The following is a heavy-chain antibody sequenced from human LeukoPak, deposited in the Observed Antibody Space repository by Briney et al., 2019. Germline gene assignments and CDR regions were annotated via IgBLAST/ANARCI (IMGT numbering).Heavy chain of an antibody. J-gene: IGHJ6*03. CDR1: GGSFSGYY. D-gene: IGHD3-22*01. CDR2: INHSGST. V-gene: IGHV4-34*01. CDR3: ARRVYYYDSSGYLGGYLMSPTYYYYYYMDV. Sequence: PSETLSLTCAVYGGSFSGYYWSWIRQPPGKGLEWIGEINHSGSTNYNPSLKSRVTISVDTSKNQFSLKLSSVTAADTAVYYCARRVYYYDSSGYLGGYLMSPTYYYYYYMDVWGKGTTVTISS.